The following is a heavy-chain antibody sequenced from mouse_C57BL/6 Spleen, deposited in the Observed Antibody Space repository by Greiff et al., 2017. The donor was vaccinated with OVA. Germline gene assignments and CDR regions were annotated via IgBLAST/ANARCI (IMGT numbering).Heavy chain of an antibody. J-gene: IGHJ2*01. CDR2: IYPSDSET. V-gene: IGHV1-61*01. CDR1: GYTFTSYW. CDR3: ARNYYGSPGYCDY. D-gene: IGHD1-1*01. Sequence: VQLQQPGAELVRPGSSVKLSCKASGYTFTSYWMDWVKQRPGQGLEWIGNIYPSDSETHYNQKFKDKATLTVDKSSSTAYMQLSSLTSEDSAVYDCARNYYGSPGYCDYWGQGTTLTVSS.